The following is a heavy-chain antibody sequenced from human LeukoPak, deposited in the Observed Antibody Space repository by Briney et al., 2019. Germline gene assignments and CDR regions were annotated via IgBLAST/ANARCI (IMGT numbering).Heavy chain of an antibody. CDR3: AKVTWSSSGSDY. CDR2: INKSGGGT. D-gene: IGHD6-19*01. V-gene: IGHV3-23*01. J-gene: IGHJ4*02. Sequence: GGSLRLSCAASGFTFSSYDMSWVRQAPGKGLEWVSGINKSGGGTYYAGSVKGRFTMSRDNSKNTLFLQMNSLRAEDTAVYYCAKVTWSSSGSDYWGQGTLVTVSS. CDR1: GFTFSSYD.